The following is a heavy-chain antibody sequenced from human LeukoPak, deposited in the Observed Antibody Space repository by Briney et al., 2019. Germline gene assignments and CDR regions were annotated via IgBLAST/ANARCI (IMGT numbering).Heavy chain of an antibody. CDR1: GYTFTSYD. J-gene: IGHJ5*02. CDR2: MNPNSGNT. V-gene: IGHV1-8*01. CDR3: ARVGGLVHWFDP. D-gene: IGHD6-19*01. Sequence: GASVKVSCKASGYTFTSYDINWVRQATGQGLEWMGWMNPNSGNTGYAQKFQGRVTMTRNTSISTAYMELSSLRSEDTAAYYCARVGGLVHWFDPWGQGTLVTVSS.